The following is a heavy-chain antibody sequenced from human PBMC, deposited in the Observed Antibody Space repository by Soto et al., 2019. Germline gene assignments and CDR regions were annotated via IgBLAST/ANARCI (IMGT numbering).Heavy chain of an antibody. Sequence: VQLVESGGGLVQPGRSLRLSCTASGFTFGDYAMSWFRQAPGKGLEWVGFIRSKAYGGTTEYAASVKGRFTISRDDSKSIAYLQMNSLKTEDTAVYYCVGSLEWLLYYFDYWGQGTLVTVSS. V-gene: IGHV3-49*03. J-gene: IGHJ4*02. CDR2: IRSKAYGGTT. D-gene: IGHD3-3*01. CDR1: GFTFGDYA. CDR3: VGSLEWLLYYFDY.